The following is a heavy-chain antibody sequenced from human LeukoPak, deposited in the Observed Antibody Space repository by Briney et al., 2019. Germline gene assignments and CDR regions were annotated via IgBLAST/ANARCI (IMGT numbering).Heavy chain of an antibody. V-gene: IGHV4-39*01. CDR2: IYYSGST. Sequence: SETLSLTCTVSGGSISSSSYYWGWIRQPPGKGLEWIGSIYYSGSTYYNPSLKSRVTISVDTSKNQFSLKLSSVTAADTAVYYCARSDLIFTAWGQGTLVTVSS. CDR3: ARSDLIFTA. J-gene: IGHJ4*02. D-gene: IGHD3-3*02. CDR1: GGSISSSSYY.